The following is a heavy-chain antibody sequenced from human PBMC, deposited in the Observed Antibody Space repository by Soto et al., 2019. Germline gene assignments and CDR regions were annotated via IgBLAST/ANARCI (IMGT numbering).Heavy chain of an antibody. V-gene: IGHV3-33*01. CDR1: GFTFSSYG. CDR2: IWYDGSNK. D-gene: IGHD3-16*02. CDR3: ARDRDMITLGGVSVHDAFDI. J-gene: IGHJ3*02. Sequence: QVQLVESGGGVVQPGRSLRLSCAASGFTFSSYGMHWVRQAPGKGLEWVAVIWYDGSNKYYADSVKGRFTISRDNSKNRLNVQMNSLRAEDTAVYECARDRDMITLGGVSVHDAFDIWGQGTMVTVSS.